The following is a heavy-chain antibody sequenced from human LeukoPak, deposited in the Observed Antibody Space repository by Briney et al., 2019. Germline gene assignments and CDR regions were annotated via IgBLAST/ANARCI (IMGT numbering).Heavy chain of an antibody. CDR3: ATGHITGGTGFDY. J-gene: IGHJ4*02. D-gene: IGHD1-20*01. V-gene: IGHV1-24*01. CDR1: GYTLTELS. Sequence: ASVKVSCKVSGYTLTELSMHWVRQAPGTGLEWMGLIDPEDGETIYAEEFQGRVSITADTSTDTAYMELSSLRFDDTAVYYCATGHITGGTGFDYWGQGTLVTVSS. CDR2: IDPEDGET.